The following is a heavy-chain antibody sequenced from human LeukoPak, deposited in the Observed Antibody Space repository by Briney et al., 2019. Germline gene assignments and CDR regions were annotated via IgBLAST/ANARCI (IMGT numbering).Heavy chain of an antibody. CDR1: GFSFNSYA. CDR2: IIGSSGST. V-gene: IGHV3-23*01. Sequence: GGSLRLSCAASGFSFNSYAMAWVRQAPGKGLEWVSIIIGSSGSTFYADSVKGRFTISRDNSKNTLYLQMNSLRVEDTAVYYCAKGGYDCVEVAYFDFWGQRALVTVSS. D-gene: IGHD5-12*01. J-gene: IGHJ4*02. CDR3: AKGGYDCVEVAYFDF.